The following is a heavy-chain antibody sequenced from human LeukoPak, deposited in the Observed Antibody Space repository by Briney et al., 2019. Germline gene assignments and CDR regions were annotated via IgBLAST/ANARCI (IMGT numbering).Heavy chain of an antibody. CDR2: IIPIFGTA. Sequence: SVKVSCKASGYTFTSYDINWVRQATGQGLEWMGWIIPIFGTANYAQKFQGRVTITADESTSTAYMELSSLRSEDTAVYYCARLDGDYVNYFDYWGQGTLVTVSS. CDR3: ARLDGDYVNYFDY. V-gene: IGHV1-69*13. CDR1: GYTFTSYD. J-gene: IGHJ4*02. D-gene: IGHD4-17*01.